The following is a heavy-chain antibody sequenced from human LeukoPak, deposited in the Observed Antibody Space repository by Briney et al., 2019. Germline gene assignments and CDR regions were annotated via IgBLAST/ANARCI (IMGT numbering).Heavy chain of an antibody. CDR1: GYTFASYD. Sequence: ASVKVSCKASGYTFASYDINWVRQATGQGLEWMGWMNPNSGNTGYAQKFQGRVTMTRSTSISTAYMELSSLRSEDTAVYYCVSQYQLLSAGSMDVWGQGTTVTVSS. J-gene: IGHJ6*02. CDR2: MNPNSGNT. CDR3: VSQYQLLSAGSMDV. D-gene: IGHD2-2*01. V-gene: IGHV1-8*01.